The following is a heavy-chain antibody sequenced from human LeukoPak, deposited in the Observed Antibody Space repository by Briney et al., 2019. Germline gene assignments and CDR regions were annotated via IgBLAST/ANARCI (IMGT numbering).Heavy chain of an antibody. CDR3: ARGKITMVRGDDGFDI. CDR1: GGSFSGYY. D-gene: IGHD3-10*01. CDR2: INHSGST. J-gene: IGHJ3*02. Sequence: SETLSLTCAVYGGSFSGYYWSWIRQSPGKGLERIGEINHSGSTNYNPSLKSRVTISIDTSKKQFSLRLSSVTAADTAVYYCARGKITMVRGDDGFDIWGQGTMVTVPS. V-gene: IGHV4-34*01.